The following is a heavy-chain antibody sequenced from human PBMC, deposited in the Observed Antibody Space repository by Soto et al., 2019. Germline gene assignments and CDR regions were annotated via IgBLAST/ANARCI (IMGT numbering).Heavy chain of an antibody. J-gene: IGHJ4*02. CDR3: AYYGGDQPSDY. CDR2: RIPIFGTA. V-gene: IGHV1-69*01. CDR1: RGTFSSYA. Sequence: QGQLVQSGAEVKKPGCSVKVSCKASRGTFSSYAISWVRQAPGQALEWMGGRIPIFGTAHYAQKFQGRVTITADESTCCAYMELSSRRSEDTAVYDCAYYGGDQPSDYWGQGTLVTVSS. D-gene: IGHD2-21*02.